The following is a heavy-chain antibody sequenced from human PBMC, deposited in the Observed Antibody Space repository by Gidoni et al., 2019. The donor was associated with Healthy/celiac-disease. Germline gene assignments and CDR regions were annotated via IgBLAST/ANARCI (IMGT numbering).Heavy chain of an antibody. CDR3: ARGVGAARLLPRFSPKTEANYFDY. Sequence: QLQLQESGSGLVKPSQTLSLTCAVSGGSISSGGYSWSWIRQPPGKGLEWIGYIYHSGSTYYNPSLKSRVTISVDRSKNQFSLKLSSVTAADTAVYYCARGVGAARLLPRFSPKTEANYFDYWGQGTLVTVSS. D-gene: IGHD6-6*01. CDR1: GGSISSGGYS. J-gene: IGHJ4*02. V-gene: IGHV4-30-2*01. CDR2: IYHSGST.